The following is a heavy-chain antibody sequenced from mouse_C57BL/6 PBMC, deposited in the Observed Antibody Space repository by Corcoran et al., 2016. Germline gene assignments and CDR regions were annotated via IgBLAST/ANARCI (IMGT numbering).Heavy chain of an antibody. CDR2: INTYSGVP. J-gene: IGHJ3*01. V-gene: IGHV9-3*01. CDR3: SRLGSSLLCTY. D-gene: IGHD1-1*01. Sequence: QIQLVQSGPELKKPGETVKISCKASGYTFTTYGMSWVKQAPGKGLKWMGWINTYSGVPTYADDFKGRFAFSLETSASTAYLQINNLKNEDTATFFCSRLGSSLLCTYGVKGTLVTVSA. CDR1: GYTFTTYG.